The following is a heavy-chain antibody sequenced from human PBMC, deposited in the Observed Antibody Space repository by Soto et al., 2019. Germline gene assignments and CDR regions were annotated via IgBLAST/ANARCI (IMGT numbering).Heavy chain of an antibody. J-gene: IGHJ3*02. CDR1: GFSFSNYG. Sequence: QVQLVESGGGVVQPGRSLRLSCAASGFSFSNYGMHWVRQAPGKGLEWVAVISYDGSNTYYVDSVKGRFTISRDNSKNTLYLQMHSLRAEDTAVYYCAKDPYGGRHGLTAFDIWGQGTMVTVSS. CDR2: ISYDGSNT. CDR3: AKDPYGGRHGLTAFDI. V-gene: IGHV3-30*18. D-gene: IGHD1-26*01.